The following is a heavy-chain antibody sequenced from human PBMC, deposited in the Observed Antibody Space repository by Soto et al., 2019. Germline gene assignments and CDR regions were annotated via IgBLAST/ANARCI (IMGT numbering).Heavy chain of an antibody. V-gene: IGHV3-33*01. CDR3: ARDPGHPSPIPNYYYMDV. J-gene: IGHJ6*03. Sequence: GGSLRLSCAASGFTFSSYGVHWVRQAPGKGLEWVAVIWYDGSNKYYADSVKGRFTISRDNSKNTLYLQMNSLRAEDTAVYYCARDPGHPSPIPNYYYMDVWGKGTTVTVSS. CDR2: IWYDGSNK. CDR1: GFTFSSYG.